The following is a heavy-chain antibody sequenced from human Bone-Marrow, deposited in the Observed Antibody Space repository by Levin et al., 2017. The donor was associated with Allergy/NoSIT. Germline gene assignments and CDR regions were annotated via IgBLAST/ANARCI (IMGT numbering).Heavy chain of an antibody. CDR3: TRGAGSYPWAVFDH. J-gene: IGHJ4*02. V-gene: IGHV3-30*04. Sequence: PGGSLRLSCAASEFIFSRYPMHWVRQAPGKGLEWVAVMSNDGNFKSYADSVKGRSTISRDNSEDTLYLQMNSLRPEDTGVYFCTRGAGSYPWAVFDHWGQGTLVTVSS. D-gene: IGHD3-10*01. CDR2: MSNDGNFK. CDR1: EFIFSRYP.